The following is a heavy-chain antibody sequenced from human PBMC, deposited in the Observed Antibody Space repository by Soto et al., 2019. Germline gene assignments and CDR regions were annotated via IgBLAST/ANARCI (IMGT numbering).Heavy chain of an antibody. Sequence: QVQLVQSGAEVKKPGSSVKVSCKASGGTFSSYTISWVRQAPGQGLEWMGRIIPILGIANYAQKFQGRVTITADKSTSTAYMELSSLRSEDTAVYYCARDNGDYVGWFDPWGQGTLVTVSS. J-gene: IGHJ5*02. CDR2: IIPILGIA. CDR3: ARDNGDYVGWFDP. V-gene: IGHV1-69*08. CDR1: GGTFSSYT. D-gene: IGHD4-17*01.